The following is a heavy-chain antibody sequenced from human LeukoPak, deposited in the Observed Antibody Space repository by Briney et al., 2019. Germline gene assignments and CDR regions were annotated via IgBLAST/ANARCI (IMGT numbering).Heavy chain of an antibody. V-gene: IGHV1-18*04. CDR1: GYTFTGYY. CDR3: ARAPKIGYCSSTSCFTPDY. J-gene: IGHJ4*02. CDR2: ISAYNGNT. D-gene: IGHD2-2*02. Sequence: ASVKVSCKASGYTFTGYYMHWVRQAPGQGLEWMGWISAYNGNTNYAQKLQGRVTMTTDTSTSTAYMELRSLRSDDTAVYYCARAPKIGYCSSTSCFTPDYWGQGTLVTVSS.